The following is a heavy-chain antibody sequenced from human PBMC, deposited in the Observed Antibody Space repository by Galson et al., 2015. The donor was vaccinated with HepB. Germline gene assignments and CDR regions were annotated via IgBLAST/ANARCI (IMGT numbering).Heavy chain of an antibody. CDR1: GFSFSDYW. D-gene: IGHD3-10*01. V-gene: IGHV3-7*03. CDR3: VRDRIYKGGNFFDF. CDR2: IRYDEYEY. J-gene: IGHJ4*02. Sequence: SLRLSCAASGFSFSDYWMSWIRQAPGKRPEWVANIRYDEYEYYYADFVKGRFTISRDNARNSVFLQMSSLRRDDTAVYYCVRDRIYKGGNFFDFWGQGALVTVSS.